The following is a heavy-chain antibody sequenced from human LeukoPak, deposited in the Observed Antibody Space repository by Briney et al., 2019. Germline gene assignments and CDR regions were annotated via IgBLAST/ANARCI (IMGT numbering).Heavy chain of an antibody. V-gene: IGHV4-39*01. CDR1: GGSISSSTYY. J-gene: IGHJ4*02. CDR3: ARQVYSGGWYGPFDY. Sequence: PSETLPLTCTVSGGSISSSTYYLGWFRQPPGKGLEWIGSLSYRGDTYYNPSLRSRLTISVDTSESHFSLNLTSLAAADTAVCYCARQVYSGGWYGPFDYWGQGTLVTVSS. CDR2: LSYRGDT. D-gene: IGHD6-19*01.